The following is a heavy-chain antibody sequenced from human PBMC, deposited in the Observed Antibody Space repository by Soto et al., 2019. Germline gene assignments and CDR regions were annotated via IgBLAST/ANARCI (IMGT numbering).Heavy chain of an antibody. V-gene: IGHV2-5*02. CDR1: GFSLSTSGVG. Sequence: GSGPTLVNPTQTLTLTCTFSGFSLSTSGVGVGWIRQPPGKALEWLALIYWDDDKRYSPSLKSRLTITKDTSKNQVVLTMTNMDPVDTATYYCAHRSYYDSSGYYTPDDAFDIWGQGTMVTVSS. CDR2: IYWDDDK. J-gene: IGHJ3*02. D-gene: IGHD3-22*01. CDR3: AHRSYYDSSGYYTPDDAFDI.